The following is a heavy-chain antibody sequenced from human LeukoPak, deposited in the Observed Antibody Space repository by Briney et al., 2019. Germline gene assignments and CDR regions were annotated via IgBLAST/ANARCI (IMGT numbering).Heavy chain of an antibody. Sequence: GGSLRLSRAASGFTFSTYWMHWVRQAPGKGLVWVSRIDGDGSSTSYADSVKGRFTISRDNAKNTLYLQMNSLRAEDTAVYYCARDGHGNWNDGGWFDPWGQGTLVTVSS. CDR2: IDGDGSST. CDR3: ARDGHGNWNDGGWFDP. V-gene: IGHV3-74*01. D-gene: IGHD1-1*01. J-gene: IGHJ5*02. CDR1: GFTFSTYW.